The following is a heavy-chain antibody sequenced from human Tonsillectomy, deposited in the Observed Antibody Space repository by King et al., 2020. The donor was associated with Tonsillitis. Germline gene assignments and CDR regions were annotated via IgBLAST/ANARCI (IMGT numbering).Heavy chain of an antibody. D-gene: IGHD5-12*01. CDR2: ISSSGRYI. CDR1: GFTFSSYS. Sequence: VQLVESGGGLVKPGGSLRLSCAASGFTFSSYSMNWVRQAPGKGLEWVSCISSSGRYIYYAASVKGPFTISRDSAKNSLYLQMTSLRAEDTAVYYCARGGGFSGYAYMDVWGKGTTATVSS. CDR3: ARGGGFSGYAYMDV. J-gene: IGHJ6*03. V-gene: IGHV3-21*02.